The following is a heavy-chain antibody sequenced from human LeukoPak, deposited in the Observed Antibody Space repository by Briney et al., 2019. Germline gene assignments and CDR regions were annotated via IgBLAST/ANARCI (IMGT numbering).Heavy chain of an antibody. CDR1: GGSIRSSYYY. Sequence: SETLSLTCTVSGGSIRSSYYYWGWIRQPPGKGLEWIGSIYDSGSTYYNPSLKSRVTISVDTSKNQFSLKLSSVTAADTAVYYCARGSLTHYYDSSGYFDYWGQGTLVTVSS. CDR3: ARGSLTHYYDSSGYFDY. V-gene: IGHV4-39*07. D-gene: IGHD3-22*01. CDR2: IYDSGST. J-gene: IGHJ4*02.